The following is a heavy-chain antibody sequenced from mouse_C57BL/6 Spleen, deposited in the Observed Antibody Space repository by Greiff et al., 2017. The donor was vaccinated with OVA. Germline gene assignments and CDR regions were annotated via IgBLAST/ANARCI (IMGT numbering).Heavy chain of an antibody. CDR3: TKGDYSNFWFAY. D-gene: IGHD2-5*01. CDR2: INSDGGST. Sequence: EVKLMESGGGLVQPGESLKLSCESNEYEFPSHDMSWVRKTPEKRLELVAAINSDGGSTYYPDNMERRFIISRDNTKKTLYLQMSSLRSDDTALYYGTKGDYSNFWFAYWGQGTLVTVSA. J-gene: IGHJ3*01. V-gene: IGHV5-2*01. CDR1: EYEFPSHD.